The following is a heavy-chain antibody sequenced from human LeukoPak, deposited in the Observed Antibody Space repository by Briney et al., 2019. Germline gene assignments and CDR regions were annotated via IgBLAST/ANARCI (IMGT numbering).Heavy chain of an antibody. CDR2: IFPVFGTA. CDR3: ARDPSGSSSSRAFDI. V-gene: IGHV1-69*06. Sequence: ASVKVSCKASGGTLSSYAVSWVRQAPGQGLEWMGGIFPVFGTAHYAQKFQGRVTITADKSTNTVYMELRSLRSEDTAVYYCARDPSGSSSSRAFDIWGQGTMVTVSS. D-gene: IGHD6-6*01. CDR1: GGTLSSYA. J-gene: IGHJ3*02.